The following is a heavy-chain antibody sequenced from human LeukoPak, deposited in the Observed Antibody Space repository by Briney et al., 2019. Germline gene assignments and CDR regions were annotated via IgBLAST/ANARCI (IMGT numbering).Heavy chain of an antibody. CDR2: IYYSGST. J-gene: IGHJ6*03. D-gene: IGHD6-13*01. CDR1: GGSISSSSYY. V-gene: IGHV4-39*07. CDR3: ARDLLGYSSSWYASSLYYYYMDV. Sequence: SETLSLTCTVSGGSISSSSYYWGWIRQPPGKALEWIGSIYYSGSTYYNPSLKSRVTISVDTSKNQFSLKLSSVTAADTAVYYCARDLLGYSSSWYASSLYYYYMDVWGKGTTVTVSS.